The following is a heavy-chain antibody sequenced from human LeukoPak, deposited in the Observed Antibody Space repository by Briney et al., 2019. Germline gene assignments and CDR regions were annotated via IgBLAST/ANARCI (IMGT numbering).Heavy chain of an antibody. CDR1: GYNLTVYY. V-gene: IGHV1-2*02. CDR3: TRAYTGFEAFDY. Sequence: ASVKVSCKASGYNLTVYYMFWVRQAPGQGLEWMGWINPNSGGTNYAQRFQVRVTMTRDTSISTAYMELSRLRSDDTAVYYCTRAYTGFEAFDYWGQGTLVTVSS. J-gene: IGHJ4*02. D-gene: IGHD5-12*01. CDR2: INPNSGGT.